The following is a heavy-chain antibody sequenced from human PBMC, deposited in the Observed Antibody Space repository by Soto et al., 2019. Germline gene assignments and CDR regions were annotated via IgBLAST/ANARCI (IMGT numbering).Heavy chain of an antibody. Sequence: PSETLSLTCTVSGGSIISGGYYWIWIRQHPGKGLEWIGYIYYSGSTYYNPSLKSRVTISVDTSKNQFSLKLSSVTAADTAVYYCASLFLGYCSGGSCHSPSTYYYYGMDVWGQGTTVTVSS. CDR3: ASLFLGYCSGGSCHSPSTYYYYGMDV. D-gene: IGHD2-15*01. CDR2: IYYSGST. CDR1: GGSIISGGYY. J-gene: IGHJ6*02. V-gene: IGHV4-31*03.